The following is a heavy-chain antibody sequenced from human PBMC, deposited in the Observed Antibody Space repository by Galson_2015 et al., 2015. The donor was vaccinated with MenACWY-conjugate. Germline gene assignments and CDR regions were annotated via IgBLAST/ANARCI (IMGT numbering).Heavy chain of an antibody. CDR2: TIPFLGIA. J-gene: IGHJ4*02. D-gene: IGHD1-1*01. Sequence: SVKVSCKASGGAFSNYAISWVRQAPGQGLEWMGRTIPFLGIANYAETFQGRVTITAEKSTSTVYMEVTGLRSDDTAVYYCARPGLEGNFRGDYWGQGTQVTVSS. CDR1: GGAFSNYA. V-gene: IGHV1-69*04. CDR3: ARPGLEGNFRGDY.